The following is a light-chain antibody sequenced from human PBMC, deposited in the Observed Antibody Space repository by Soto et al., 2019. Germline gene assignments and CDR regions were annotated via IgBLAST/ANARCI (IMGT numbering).Light chain of an antibody. CDR2: GAS. CDR3: QHYGTSPT. J-gene: IGKJ1*01. V-gene: IGKV3-20*01. Sequence: IVLPQSPGTLSLSQGERATLSCSASQSVSSSSLAWFQQKPGQAPRLLIYGASSRATGIPDRFSGSGSGTDFTLTIGRLEPEDFAVFYCQHYGTSPTFGQGTKVDIK. CDR1: QSVSSSS.